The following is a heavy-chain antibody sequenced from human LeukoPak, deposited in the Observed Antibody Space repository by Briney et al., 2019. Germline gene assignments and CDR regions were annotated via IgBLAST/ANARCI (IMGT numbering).Heavy chain of an antibody. D-gene: IGHD3-22*01. CDR2: INPNSGGT. V-gene: IGHV1-2*02. CDR1: GYTFTGYY. CDR3: ARDAYYYDSSGYYRV. Sequence: ASVTVSCTASGYTFTGYYMHWVRQAPGQGLEWMGWINPNSGGTNYAQKFQGRVTMTRDTSISTTYMEPSRLRSDDTAVYYCARDAYYYDSSGYYRVWGQGTTVTVSS. J-gene: IGHJ6*02.